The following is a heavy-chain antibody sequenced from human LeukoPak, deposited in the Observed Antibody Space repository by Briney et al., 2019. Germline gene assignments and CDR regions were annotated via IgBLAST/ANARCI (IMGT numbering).Heavy chain of an antibody. D-gene: IGHD4-17*01. CDR2: IYHSGST. J-gene: IGHJ5*02. V-gene: IGHV4-38-2*02. CDR3: ARKPATVTTYPYNWFDP. CDR1: GSSFSSAYY. Sequence: PSETLSLTCTVSGSSFSSAYYWGWIRQPPGQGLEWIGIIYHSGSTYYNPSLKSRVTISLDTSKNQFSLKLSSVTAADTAVYYCARKPATVTTYPYNWFDPWGQGTLVTVSS.